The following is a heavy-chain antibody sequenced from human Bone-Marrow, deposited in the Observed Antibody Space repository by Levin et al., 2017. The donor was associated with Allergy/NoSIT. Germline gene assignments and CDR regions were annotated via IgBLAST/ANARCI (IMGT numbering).Heavy chain of an antibody. D-gene: IGHD3/OR15-3a*01. CDR1: GYTFSDYY. Sequence: TGESLKISCKASGYTFSDYYMYWVRQAPGQGLEWMGWINPKSGGTNYAQKFKGRVTMTRDTSVTTTYMELSSLRSDDTAVYYCATDRRPQFDIWPGLWGQGTLVIVSS. V-gene: IGHV1-2*02. J-gene: IGHJ4*02. CDR2: INPKSGGT. CDR3: ATDRRPQFDIWPGL.